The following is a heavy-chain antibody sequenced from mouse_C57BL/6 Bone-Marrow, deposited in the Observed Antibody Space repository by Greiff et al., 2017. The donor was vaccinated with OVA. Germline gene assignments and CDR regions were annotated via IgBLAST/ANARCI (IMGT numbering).Heavy chain of an antibody. CDR1: GFTFSDYG. CDR3: ARRISWGYFDV. Sequence: EVQLQESGGGLVKPGGSLKLSCAASGFTFSDYGMHWVRQAPEKGLEWVAYISSGSSTIYYADTVKGRFTISRDNAKNTLFLQMTSLRSEDTAMYYCARRISWGYFDVWGTGTTVTVSS. J-gene: IGHJ1*03. V-gene: IGHV5-17*01. D-gene: IGHD2-12*01. CDR2: ISSGSSTI.